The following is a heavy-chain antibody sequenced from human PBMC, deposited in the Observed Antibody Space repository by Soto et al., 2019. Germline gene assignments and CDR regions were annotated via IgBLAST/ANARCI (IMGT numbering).Heavy chain of an antibody. Sequence: LRLSCAASGFTFSSYGMHWVRQAPGKGLEWVAVIWYDGSNKYYADSVKGRFTISRDNSKNTLYLQMNSLRAEDTAVYYCARDLGFGELNPPLYYYYGMDVWGQGTTVTVSS. CDR1: GFTFSSYG. D-gene: IGHD3-10*01. CDR2: IWYDGSNK. J-gene: IGHJ6*02. V-gene: IGHV3-33*01. CDR3: ARDLGFGELNPPLYYYYGMDV.